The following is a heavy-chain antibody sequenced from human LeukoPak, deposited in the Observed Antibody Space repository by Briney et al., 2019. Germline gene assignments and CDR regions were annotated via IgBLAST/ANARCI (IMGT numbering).Heavy chain of an antibody. J-gene: IGHJ4*02. CDR1: GGAFSSYA. D-gene: IGHD1-26*01. Sequence: KVSCKASGGAFSSYAISWVRQAPGQGLEWMGRIIYPGDSDTRYSPSFQGQVTISADKSISTAYLQWSSLKASDTAMYYCARLQDSGSYGYYFDYWGQGTLVTVSS. V-gene: IGHV5-51*01. CDR3: ARLQDSGSYGYYFDY. CDR2: IYPGDSDT.